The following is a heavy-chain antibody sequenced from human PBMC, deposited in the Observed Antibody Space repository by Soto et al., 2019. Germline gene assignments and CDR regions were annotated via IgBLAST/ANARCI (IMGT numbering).Heavy chain of an antibody. CDR1: GGSFSGYY. CDR2: INHSGST. D-gene: IGHD1-26*01. CDR3: ARGPIFRYSGSSYYYYGMDV. Sequence: QVQLQQWGAGLLKPSETLSLTCAVYGGSFSGYYWSWIRQPPGKGLEWIGEINHSGSTNYNPSLKSRVTISVDTSKNQFSLKLSSVTAADTAVYYCARGPIFRYSGSSYYYYGMDVWGQGTTVTVSS. J-gene: IGHJ6*02. V-gene: IGHV4-34*01.